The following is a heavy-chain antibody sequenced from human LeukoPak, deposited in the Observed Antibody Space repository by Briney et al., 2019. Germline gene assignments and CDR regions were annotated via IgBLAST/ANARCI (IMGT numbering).Heavy chain of an antibody. J-gene: IGHJ4*02. D-gene: IGHD3-10*01. CDR2: TSSDLNVK. Sequence: GGSLGLVCAASGFTFRNYVIHWVRQAPGKGLEWVAVTSSDLNVKLYADSVKGRFTISRDNSRSTLYLQMNSLRPEDTAIYYCAREGYYGSGSPPSLYFDYWGQGTLVTVSS. CDR1: GFTFRNYV. CDR3: AREGYYGSGSPPSLYFDY. V-gene: IGHV3-30-3*01.